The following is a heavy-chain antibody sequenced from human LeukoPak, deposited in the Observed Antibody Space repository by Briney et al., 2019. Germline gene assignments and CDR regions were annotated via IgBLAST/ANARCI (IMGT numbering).Heavy chain of an antibody. CDR3: VRAEGEIYYRSGSNNWFDP. J-gene: IGHJ5*02. Sequence: SETLSLTCTVSGYSISSGYYWGWSRQPPGKGLEWIGTIRHSGTTYYNPSLKSRVTMSIDSSKNQFSLKLTSMTAADTAVVYCVRAEGEIYYRSGSNNWFDPWGQGTLVTVSS. D-gene: IGHD3-10*01. V-gene: IGHV4-38-2*02. CDR1: GYSISSGYY. CDR2: IRHSGTT.